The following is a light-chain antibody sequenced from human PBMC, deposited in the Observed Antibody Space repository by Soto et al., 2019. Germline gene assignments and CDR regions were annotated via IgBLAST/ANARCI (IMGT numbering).Light chain of an antibody. J-gene: IGKJ4*01. CDR2: AAS. V-gene: IGKV1D-16*01. CDR1: QDINSY. CDR3: QQYNIYPLT. Sequence: DVQMTQSPSSLSASVGDRVTITCRASQDINSYLAWYQQKPGNAPKSLIYAASSLQTGVPSRFSGSESGTDFTLTISNLQPEDSATYSCQQYNIYPLTFGGGNKVEIK.